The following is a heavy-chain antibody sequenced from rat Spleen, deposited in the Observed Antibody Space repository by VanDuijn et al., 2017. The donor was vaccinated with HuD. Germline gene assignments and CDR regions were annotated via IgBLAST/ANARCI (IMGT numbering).Heavy chain of an antibody. Sequence: EVQLVESGGGLVQPGRSLKLSCAASGFTFSDYGMAWVRQAPTKGLEWVATISYGDSSGHSSTYYRDSVKGRFTISRDNENSTLSLQMDSLRSEDTATYYCARRGTTQDWFAYWGQGTLVTVSS. D-gene: IGHD1-4*01. CDR2: ISYGDSSGHSST. CDR3: ARRGTTQDWFAY. CDR1: GFTFSDYG. J-gene: IGHJ3*01. V-gene: IGHV5-29*01.